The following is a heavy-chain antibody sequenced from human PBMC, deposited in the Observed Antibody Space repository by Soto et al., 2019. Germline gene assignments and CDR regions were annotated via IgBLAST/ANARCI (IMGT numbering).Heavy chain of an antibody. J-gene: IGHJ6*02. CDR3: ARQMFLGGMDV. CDR1: GGSISSYY. D-gene: IGHD3-10*02. Sequence: PSETLSLTCTVSGGSISSYYWSWIRQPPGKGLEWIGYIYNSGSTSYNPSLKGRVTISVDTSKNHFSLKVSSVTAADTAMYYCARQMFLGGMDVWGQGTTVTVSS. V-gene: IGHV4-59*08. CDR2: IYNSGST.